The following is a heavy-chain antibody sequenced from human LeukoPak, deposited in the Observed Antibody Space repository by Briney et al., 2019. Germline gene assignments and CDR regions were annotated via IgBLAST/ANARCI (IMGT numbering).Heavy chain of an antibody. CDR1: GFTFSSYA. D-gene: IGHD3-10*01. CDR2: ISYDGSNK. CDR3: ARESGFGELLFDY. V-gene: IGHV3-30*04. J-gene: IGHJ4*02. Sequence: GGSLRLSCAASGFTFSSYAMHWVRQAPGKGLEWVAVISYDGSNKYYADSVEGRFTISRDNSKNTLYLQMNSLRAEDTAVYYCARESGFGELLFDYWGQGTLVTVSS.